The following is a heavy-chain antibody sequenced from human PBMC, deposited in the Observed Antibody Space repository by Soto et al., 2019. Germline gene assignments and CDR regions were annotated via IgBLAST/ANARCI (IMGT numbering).Heavy chain of an antibody. D-gene: IGHD2-2*01. CDR2: ISWNSGSI. CDR1: GFTFDDYA. V-gene: IGHV3-9*01. Sequence: SLRLSCAASGFTFDDYAMRWVRQAPGKGLEWVPGISWNSGSIGYADSVTGRFTISRDNAKNSLYLQMNSLTAEDTAFYYCAKAYCGSTRGHTDYWGQGTLVTVSS. J-gene: IGHJ4*02. CDR3: AKAYCGSTRGHTDY.